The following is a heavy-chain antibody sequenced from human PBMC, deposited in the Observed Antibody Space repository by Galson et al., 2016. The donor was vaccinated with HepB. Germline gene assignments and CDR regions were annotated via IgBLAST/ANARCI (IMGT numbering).Heavy chain of an antibody. D-gene: IGHD3-10*01. CDR1: GYTFTNYY. CDR3: ARDEDYYGSGRPDH. CDR2: INPSGDRS. Sequence: SVKVSCKASGYTFTNYYLHWVRQAPGQGLEWMGKINPSGDRSTYAQIFQGRVTMTRDTSTSTVYLELSSLRPEDTAVYYCARDEDYYGSGRPDHWGQGTLVTVSS. V-gene: IGHV1-46*01. J-gene: IGHJ4*02.